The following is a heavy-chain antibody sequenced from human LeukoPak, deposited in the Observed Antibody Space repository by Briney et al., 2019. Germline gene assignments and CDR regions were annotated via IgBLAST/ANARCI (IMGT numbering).Heavy chain of an antibody. CDR3: AKDQFVTTVTTGFDY. Sequence: GGSLRLSCAASGFTFSSYAMSWVRQAPGKGLEWVSAISGSGGSTYYADSVKGRFTISRDNPKNTLYLQMNSLRAEDTAVYYCAKDQFVTTVTTGFDYWGQGTLVTVSS. CDR2: ISGSGGST. V-gene: IGHV3-23*01. D-gene: IGHD4-17*01. CDR1: GFTFSSYA. J-gene: IGHJ4*02.